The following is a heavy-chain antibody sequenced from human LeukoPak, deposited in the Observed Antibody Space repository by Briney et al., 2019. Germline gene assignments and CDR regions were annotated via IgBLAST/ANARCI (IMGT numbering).Heavy chain of an antibody. CDR2: INSDGSST. Sequence: GGSLRLSCAASAVTFSSYWMHWVRQAPGKGLVWVSRINSDGSSTNYADSVKGRFTISRDNAKNTLYLQVNSLRAEDTAVYYCAREYGAGSYYVGYWGQGTLVTVSS. CDR1: AVTFSSYW. V-gene: IGHV3-74*01. J-gene: IGHJ4*02. CDR3: AREYGAGSYYVGY. D-gene: IGHD3-10*01.